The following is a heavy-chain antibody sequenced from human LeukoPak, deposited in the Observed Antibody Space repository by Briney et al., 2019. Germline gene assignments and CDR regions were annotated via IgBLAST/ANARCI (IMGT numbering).Heavy chain of an antibody. Sequence: PSETLSLTCAVYGGSFSGYHWSWIRQPPGKGLEWIGEINHSGSTNYNPSLKSRVTISVDTSKNQFSLKLSSVTAADTAVYYCARGKGYCSSTSCYTGNYYYGMDVWGQGTTVTVSS. CDR3: ARGKGYCSSTSCYTGNYYYGMDV. J-gene: IGHJ6*02. CDR1: GGSFSGYH. CDR2: INHSGST. V-gene: IGHV4-34*01. D-gene: IGHD2-2*02.